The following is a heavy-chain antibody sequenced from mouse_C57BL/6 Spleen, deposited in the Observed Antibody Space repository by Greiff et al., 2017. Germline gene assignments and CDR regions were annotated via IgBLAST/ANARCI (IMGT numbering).Heavy chain of an antibody. Sequence: QVQLKQPGAELVKPGASVKMSCKASGYTFTSYWITWVKQRPGQGLEWIGDIYPGSGSTNYNEKFKSKATLTVDTSSSTAYMQLSSLTSEDSAVYYGALITTVVAYYYAMDDWGQGTSVTVSS. CDR3: ALITTVVAYYYAMDD. CDR2: IYPGSGST. V-gene: IGHV1-55*01. CDR1: GYTFTSYW. D-gene: IGHD1-1*01. J-gene: IGHJ4*01.